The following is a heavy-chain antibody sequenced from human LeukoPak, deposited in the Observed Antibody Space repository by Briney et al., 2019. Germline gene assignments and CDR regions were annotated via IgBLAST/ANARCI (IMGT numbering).Heavy chain of an antibody. CDR1: GGTFSSFA. D-gene: IGHD6-13*01. Sequence: SVKVSCKASGGTFSSFAISWVRQAPGQGLEWMGRIIPIFGTTNYAQKFQGRVTITTDESTSTAYMELSSLGSEDTAVYYCAREAEPSSSWYWKGSNWFDPWGQGTLVTVSS. CDR3: AREAEPSSSWYWKGSNWFDP. CDR2: IIPIFGTT. V-gene: IGHV1-69*05. J-gene: IGHJ5*02.